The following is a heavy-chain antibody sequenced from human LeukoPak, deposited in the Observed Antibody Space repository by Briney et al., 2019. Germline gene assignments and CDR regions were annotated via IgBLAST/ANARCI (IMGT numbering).Heavy chain of an antibody. Sequence: SETLSLTCIVSGGSISSVSYYWGWTRQPPGKGLEWIGSIYYSGSTYYNPSLKSRVTMSVDRSKNQFSLKLSSVTAADTAVYYCARVREAETNPCPDYWGQGTLVTVSS. V-gene: IGHV4-39*07. CDR3: ARVREAETNPCPDY. D-gene: IGHD1-14*01. CDR1: GGSISSVSYY. J-gene: IGHJ4*02. CDR2: IYYSGST.